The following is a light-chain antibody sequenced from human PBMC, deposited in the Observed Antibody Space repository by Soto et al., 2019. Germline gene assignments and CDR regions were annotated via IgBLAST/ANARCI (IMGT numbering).Light chain of an antibody. CDR1: QSVSSY. CDR2: HAS. V-gene: IGKV3-11*01. J-gene: IGKJ1*01. CDR3: QQRSNLST. Sequence: ELVLTQSPATLSLSPGDRATLSCRASQSVSSYLAWYQQNPCQATSLLLYHASNRATGIPARFSGSGSGTDFTLTISSLEPEDFEVYYCQQRSNLSTFGQGTKVEIK.